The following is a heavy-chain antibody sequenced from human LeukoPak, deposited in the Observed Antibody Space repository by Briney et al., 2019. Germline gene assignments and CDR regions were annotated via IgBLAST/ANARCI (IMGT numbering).Heavy chain of an antibody. V-gene: IGHV3-23*01. Sequence: SGGSLRLSCAASGLTFSSYAMSWVRQAPGKGLEWVSAISGSGGSTYYADSVKGRFTISRDNSKNTLYLQMNSLRAEDTAVYYCAKDPELQLWIAAFFDYWGQGTLVTVSS. CDR2: ISGSGGST. CDR1: GLTFSSYA. D-gene: IGHD5-18*01. J-gene: IGHJ4*02. CDR3: AKDPELQLWIAAFFDY.